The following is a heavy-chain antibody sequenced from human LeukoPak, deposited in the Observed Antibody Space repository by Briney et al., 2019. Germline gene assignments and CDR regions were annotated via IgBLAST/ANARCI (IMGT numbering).Heavy chain of an antibody. V-gene: IGHV3-49*04. J-gene: IGHJ4*02. Sequence: GGSLRLSCTASGFTFGDYAMSWVRQAPGKGLEWVGFTRSRSYGGTTEYDASVKGRFIISRDDSKSIAYLQVNSLKTEDTAVYYCTRWRDTVPTNFDYWGQGTLVTVSS. CDR1: GFTFGDYA. CDR3: TRWRDTVPTNFDY. D-gene: IGHD5-12*01. CDR2: TRSRSYGGTT.